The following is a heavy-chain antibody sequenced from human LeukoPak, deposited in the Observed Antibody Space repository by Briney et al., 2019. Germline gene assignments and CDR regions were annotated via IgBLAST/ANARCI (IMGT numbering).Heavy chain of an antibody. CDR2: IIPIFGTA. CDR3: ARATVGATPSYYFDY. D-gene: IGHD1-26*01. V-gene: IGHV1-69*06. CDR1: GYTFTSYG. J-gene: IGHJ4*02. Sequence: SVKVSCKASGYTFTSYGISWVRQAPGQGLEWMGGIIPIFGTANYAQKFQGRVTITADKSTSTAYMELSSLRSEDTAVYYCARATVGATPSYYFDYWGQGTLVTVSS.